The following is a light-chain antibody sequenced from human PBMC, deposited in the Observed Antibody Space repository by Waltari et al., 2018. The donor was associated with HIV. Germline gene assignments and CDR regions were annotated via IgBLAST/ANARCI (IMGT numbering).Light chain of an antibody. V-gene: IGLV2-11*01. CDR2: DVS. CDR3: CSYAGIYTGV. CDR1: SSDVGGYYL. J-gene: IGLJ3*02. Sequence: QSALTQPRTVSGSPGPSVTISRTGTSSDVGGYYLVSWDQRLPGQAPRLMIYDVSKRSPGVPDRFSGSKSGNTASLTISGLQADDEADYYCCSYAGIYTGVFGGGTKLTVL.